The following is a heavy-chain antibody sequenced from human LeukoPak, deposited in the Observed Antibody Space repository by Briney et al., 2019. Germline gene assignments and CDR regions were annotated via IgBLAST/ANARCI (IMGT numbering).Heavy chain of an antibody. CDR2: ICSRGSTI. CDR1: GFALSRYE. CDR3: AREDGVTMVRGDYYYYGMDV. D-gene: IGHD3-10*01. V-gene: IGHV3-48*03. Sequence: GGSLRLSCVASGFALSRYEMNWVRQAPGKGRECVSYICSRGSTIYYADSVKGRFTISRDNSKNSLYLQMNSLRAEDTAVYYCAREDGVTMVRGDYYYYGMDVWGKGTTVTVSS. J-gene: IGHJ6*04.